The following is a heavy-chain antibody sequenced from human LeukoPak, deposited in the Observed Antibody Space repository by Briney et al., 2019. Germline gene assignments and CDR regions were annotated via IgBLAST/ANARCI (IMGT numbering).Heavy chain of an antibody. J-gene: IGHJ6*02. CDR1: GFTFDDYT. CDR2: ISWDGGST. Sequence: GGSLRLSCAASGFTFDDYTMHWVRQAPGKGLEWVSLISWDGGSTYYADSVKGRFTISRDNSKNSLYLQMNSLRTEDTALYYCAKGTLGYCSGGSCPTSPPMDVWGQGTTVTVSS. V-gene: IGHV3-43*01. D-gene: IGHD2-15*01. CDR3: AKGTLGYCSGGSCPTSPPMDV.